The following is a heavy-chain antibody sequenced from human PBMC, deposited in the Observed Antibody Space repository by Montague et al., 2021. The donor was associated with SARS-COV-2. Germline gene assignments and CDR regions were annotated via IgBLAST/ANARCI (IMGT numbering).Heavy chain of an antibody. Sequence: SLRLSCAASVFTFDDYAMHLVRQAPGKGLEWVSLISWDGGSTYYXXSLKVLFTISRDNSKNSLYLQMNSLRAEDTALYYCAKDIERLRWGDYGMDVWGQGTTVTVSS. CDR1: VFTFDDYA. CDR3: AKDIERLRWGDYGMDV. J-gene: IGHJ6*02. CDR2: ISWDGGST. D-gene: IGHD4-23*01. V-gene: IGHV3-43D*03.